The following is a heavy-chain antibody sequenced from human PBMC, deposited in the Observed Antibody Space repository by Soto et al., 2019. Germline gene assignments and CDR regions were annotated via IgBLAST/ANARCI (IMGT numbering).Heavy chain of an antibody. D-gene: IGHD2-2*01. CDR2: INPNSGGT. V-gene: IGHV1-2*02. J-gene: IGHJ5*02. CDR1: GYTFTGYY. CDR3: ARALGYCSSTSCPDP. Sequence: ASVKVSCKASGYTFTGYYMHWARQAPGQGLEWMGWINPNSGGTNYAQKFQGRVTMTRDTSISTAYMELSRLRSDDTAVYYCARALGYCSSTSCPDPWGQGTLVTVSS.